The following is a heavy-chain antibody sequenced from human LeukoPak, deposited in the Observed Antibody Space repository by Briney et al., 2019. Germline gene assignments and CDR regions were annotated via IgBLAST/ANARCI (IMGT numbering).Heavy chain of an antibody. CDR3: ARDDNWGSDY. Sequence: GGSLRLSCAASGFSFNRYWMSWVRQPPGRGLEWVANIKQEGSEKYYVDSVKGRFTISRDNAKNSLYLQMNSLRAEDTAVYYCARDDNWGSDYWGQGTLVTVSS. CDR1: GFSFNRYW. J-gene: IGHJ4*02. D-gene: IGHD7-27*01. CDR2: IKQEGSEK. V-gene: IGHV3-7*01.